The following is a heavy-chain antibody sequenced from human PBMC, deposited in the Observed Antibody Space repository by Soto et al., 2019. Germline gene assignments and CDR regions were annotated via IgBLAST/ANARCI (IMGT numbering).Heavy chain of an antibody. V-gene: IGHV3-23*01. J-gene: IGHJ5*02. D-gene: IGHD6-13*01. CDR1: GFTFSNYA. CDR2: ISGSGGST. CDR3: AKVGRERYSSSWYTGSWWFDP. Sequence: EVQLLESGGGLVQPGGSLRLSCAASGFTFSNYAMSWVRQAPGKGLEWVSAISGSGGSTYYADSVKGRFTIPRDNSKNTLYLQMNSLRAEDTAVYYCAKVGRERYSSSWYTGSWWFDPWGQGTLVTVSS.